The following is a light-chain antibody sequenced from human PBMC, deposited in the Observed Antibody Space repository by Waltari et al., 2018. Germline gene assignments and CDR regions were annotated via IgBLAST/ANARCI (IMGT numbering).Light chain of an antibody. CDR3: HQYAGAPWT. Sequence: DIVLPQSPGSLSLSPGERATLSCRASQNVNSNYLAWYQQKPGQVPRLLVYGASTRATGIPDRFSGSGSGTDFTLTISRLEPEDLAVYYCHQYAGAPWTFGQGTKLEFK. V-gene: IGKV3-20*01. J-gene: IGKJ1*01. CDR1: QNVNSNY. CDR2: GAS.